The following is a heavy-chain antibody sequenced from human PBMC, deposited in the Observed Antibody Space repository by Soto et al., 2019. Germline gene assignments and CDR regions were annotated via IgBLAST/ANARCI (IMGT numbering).Heavy chain of an antibody. D-gene: IGHD3-3*01. J-gene: IGHJ4*02. V-gene: IGHV4-59*08. CDR3: GRHASHYDFWSGYYSFDY. Sequence: SETLSLTCTVSGGSISSYYWSWIRQPPGKGLKWIGHIYYSGSTNYNPSLKSRVTISVDTSKNQFSLKLSSVTAADTAVYYCGRHASHYDFWSGYYSFDYWGQGTLVTVSS. CDR2: IYYSGST. CDR1: GGSISSYY.